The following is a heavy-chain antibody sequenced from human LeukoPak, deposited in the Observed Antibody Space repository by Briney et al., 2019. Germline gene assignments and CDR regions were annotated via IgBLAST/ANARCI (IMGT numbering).Heavy chain of an antibody. D-gene: IGHD1-26*01. CDR2: IRYDGSNK. CDR1: GFTFSTYG. Sequence: PGGSLRLSCVASGFTFSTYGMHWVRQAPGKGLEWVAFIRYDGSNKYYADSVTGRFTISRDNSKNTLYLQMDSLRPDDTAVYYCAKDRDSGNYYFDYWGQGTLVTVSS. V-gene: IGHV3-30*02. CDR3: AKDRDSGNYYFDY. J-gene: IGHJ4*02.